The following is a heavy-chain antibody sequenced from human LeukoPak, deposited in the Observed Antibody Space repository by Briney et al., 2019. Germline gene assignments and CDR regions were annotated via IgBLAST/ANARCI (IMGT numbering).Heavy chain of an antibody. CDR3: ARGHGIAVANWFDP. V-gene: IGHV1-69*13. CDR1: GGTFISYA. J-gene: IGHJ5*02. Sequence: ASVKVSCKASGGTFISYAISWVRQAPGQGLEWMGGIIPIFGTANYAQKFQGRVTITADESTSTAYMELSSLRSEDTAVYYCARGHGIAVANWFDPWGQGTLVTVSS. CDR2: IIPIFGTA. D-gene: IGHD6-19*01.